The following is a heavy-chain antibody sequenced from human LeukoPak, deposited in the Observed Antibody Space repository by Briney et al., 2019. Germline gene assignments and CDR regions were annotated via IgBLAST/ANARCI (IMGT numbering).Heavy chain of an antibody. CDR3: ARGPPYAYGSRCFDL. CDR1: GGSISSGDYY. J-gene: IGHJ2*01. D-gene: IGHD3-10*01. CDR2: IYYSGST. V-gene: IGHV4-30-4*01. Sequence: SQTLSLTCTVSGGSISSGDYYWSWIRQPPGKGLEWIGYIYYSGSTYYNPSLKSRVTISVDTSKNQFSLKLSSVTAADTAVYYCARGPPYAYGSRCFDLWGRGTLVTVSS.